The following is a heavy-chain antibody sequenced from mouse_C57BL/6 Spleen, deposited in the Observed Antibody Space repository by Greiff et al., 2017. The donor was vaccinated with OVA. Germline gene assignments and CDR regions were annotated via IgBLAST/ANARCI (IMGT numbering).Heavy chain of an antibody. CDR2: IDPSDSYT. J-gene: IGHJ1*03. D-gene: IGHD1-1*01. V-gene: IGHV1-69*01. CDR1: GYTFTSYW. CDR3: ATYYGSSPWYFDV. Sequence: QVQLQQPGAELVMPGASVKLSCKASGYTFTSYWMHWVKQRPEQGLEWIGEIDPSDSYTNYNQKFKGKSTLTVDKSSSTAYMQLSSLTSEDSAVYYCATYYGSSPWYFDVWGTGTTVTVSS.